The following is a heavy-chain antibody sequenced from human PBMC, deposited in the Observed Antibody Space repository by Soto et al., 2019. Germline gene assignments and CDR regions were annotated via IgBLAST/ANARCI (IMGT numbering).Heavy chain of an antibody. D-gene: IGHD2-2*02. J-gene: IGHJ4*02. CDR2: IYYSGST. CDR1: GGSISSGGYY. Sequence: SETLSLTCTVSGGSISSGGYYWSWIRQHPGKGLEWIGYIYYSGSTYYNPSLKSRVTISVDTSKNQFSLKLSSVTAADTAVYYCARVAGYCSSTSCYTLDYWGQGNRVTVSS. V-gene: IGHV4-31*03. CDR3: ARVAGYCSSTSCYTLDY.